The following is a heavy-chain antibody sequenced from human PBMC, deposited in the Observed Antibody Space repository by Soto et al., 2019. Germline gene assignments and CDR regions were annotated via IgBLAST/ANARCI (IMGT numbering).Heavy chain of an antibody. CDR1: GFSLNSCGVA. V-gene: IGHV2-5*01. Sequence: QITLKESGPTLVKPTQTLTLTFTFSGFSLNSCGVAVGWIRQPPGKALEWLALIYGNDDERYSPSLKGRLTITRDTSKTQVVLTVTNMDHVDTATYYCAHRINRAFDVWGGGTMVTVSS. J-gene: IGHJ3*01. CDR3: AHRINRAFDV. CDR2: IYGNDDE.